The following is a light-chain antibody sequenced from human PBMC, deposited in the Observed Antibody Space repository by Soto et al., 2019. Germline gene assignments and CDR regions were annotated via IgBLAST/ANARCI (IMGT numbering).Light chain of an antibody. V-gene: IGKV1-8*01. J-gene: IGKJ4*01. Sequence: AIRMTQSPSSLSASTGDRVTITCRASQGISSYLAWYQQKPGKAPKLLIYAASTLQSGVPSRFSGSGSGTDFTLTISCLQSEDFATYYCQLYYSYPLLTFGGGTKVEIK. CDR2: AAS. CDR3: QLYYSYPLLT. CDR1: QGISSY.